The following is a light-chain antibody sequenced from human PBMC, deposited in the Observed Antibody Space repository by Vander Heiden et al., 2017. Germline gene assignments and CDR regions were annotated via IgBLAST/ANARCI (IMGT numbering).Light chain of an antibody. J-gene: IGKJ3*01. V-gene: IGKV3D-15*01. CDR2: GAS. Sequence: VMTQSPATLSVSPGERVTLSCRASENVGSSLAWYQQKPGQGPRLLLHGASTRATGVPTRFSGSGSGTVFTLTIISLQSEDFAVYYCQQYKEWPFAFGPGTKVAVK. CDR1: ENVGSS. CDR3: QQYKEWPFA.